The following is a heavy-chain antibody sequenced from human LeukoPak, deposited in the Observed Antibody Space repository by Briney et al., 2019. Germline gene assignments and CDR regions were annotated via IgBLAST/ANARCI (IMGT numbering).Heavy chain of an antibody. CDR1: GFTFSSYG. Sequence: PGRSLMLSCAASGFTFSSYGMHWVRQAPGKGLEWVAVISSDVSNNYYTDSVEGRFTISRDNSKNALYLQRNSLRVEDTAVYYCANENYYDSSGYIDDWGQRTLGTVSS. J-gene: IGHJ4*02. CDR2: ISSDVSNN. CDR3: ANENYYDSSGYIDD. D-gene: IGHD3-22*01. V-gene: IGHV3-30*18.